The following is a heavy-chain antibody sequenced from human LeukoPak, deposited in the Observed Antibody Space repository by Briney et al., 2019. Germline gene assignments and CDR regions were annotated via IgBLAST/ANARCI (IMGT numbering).Heavy chain of an antibody. V-gene: IGHV5-51*01. J-gene: IGHJ4*02. CDR3: TRHGDGFRY. Sequence: GESLKISCKASGYHFANSRIGWVRQMPGKGLEWMGTIHPGDSETTYSPSFKGQVTILVDKSTTTAYLQWSSLEVSDTAIYYCTRHGDGFRYWGQGTLVTISS. D-gene: IGHD2-21*02. CDR2: IHPGDSET. CDR1: GYHFANSR.